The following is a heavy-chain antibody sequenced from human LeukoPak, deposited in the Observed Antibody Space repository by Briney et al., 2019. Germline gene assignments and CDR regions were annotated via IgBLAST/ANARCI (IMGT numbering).Heavy chain of an antibody. CDR2: MNPKTGKT. J-gene: IGHJ4*02. V-gene: IGHV1-8*01. CDR3: ARIRPVTTGLKGYYFDY. CDR1: GYTFSSYE. Sequence: ASVKLSCRTSGYTFSSYEINWVLQAAGRGLEWVGWMNPKTGKTAYARNLQGRVTITRDTSISTAYMDLSALRSEDTAVYYCARIRPVTTGLKGYYFDYWGQGTLVTVSS. D-gene: IGHD1-1*01.